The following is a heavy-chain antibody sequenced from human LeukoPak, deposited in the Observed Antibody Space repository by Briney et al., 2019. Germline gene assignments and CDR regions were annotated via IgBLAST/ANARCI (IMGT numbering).Heavy chain of an antibody. V-gene: IGHV3-33*01. J-gene: IGHJ4*02. CDR3: ASTSGWYEPIDY. CDR1: GFTFSSYG. CDR2: IWYDGSNK. D-gene: IGHD6-19*01. Sequence: PGRSLRLSCAASGFTFSSYGMHWVRQAPGKGLEWVAVIWYDGSNKYYADSVKGRFTISRDNSKNTLYLQMNSLRAEDTAVYYCASTSGWYEPIDYWGQGTLVPVSS.